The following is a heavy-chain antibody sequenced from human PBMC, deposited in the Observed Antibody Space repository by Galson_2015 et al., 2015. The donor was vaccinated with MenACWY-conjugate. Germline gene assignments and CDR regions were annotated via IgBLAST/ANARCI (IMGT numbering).Heavy chain of an antibody. D-gene: IGHD1-26*01. V-gene: IGHV3-74*01. CDR2: INPGGSST. J-gene: IGHJ4*02. CDR3: AKTRGASFYFDS. Sequence: SLGLSCAASGFIFNTYWMHWVRQAPGKELVWVSRINPGGSSTTYADSVKDRFTISRDNAKNTLYLQMNSLRPEDTAVFYCAKTRGASFYFDSWGQGTLVTVSS. CDR1: GFIFNTYW.